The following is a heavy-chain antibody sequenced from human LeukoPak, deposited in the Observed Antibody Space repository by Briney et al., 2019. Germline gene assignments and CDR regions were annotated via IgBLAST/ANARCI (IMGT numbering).Heavy chain of an antibody. J-gene: IGHJ4*02. CDR1: GFTFSAHW. Sequence: GGSLRLSCAASGFTFSAHWMHLVRQAPGKGLVWVSRISGDGTQTTYADSVKGRFTISRDNAKNTLYLQMNSLRAEDTAFYFCSRHRMAVTTGYWGQGTQVTVSS. CDR3: SRHRMAVTTGY. CDR2: ISGDGTQT. V-gene: IGHV3-74*01. D-gene: IGHD4-17*01.